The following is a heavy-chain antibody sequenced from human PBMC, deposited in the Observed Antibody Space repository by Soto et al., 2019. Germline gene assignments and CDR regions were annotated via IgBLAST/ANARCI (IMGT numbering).Heavy chain of an antibody. CDR3: ARASVSGRRFDY. Sequence: GASVKVSCKASGYTLSSYYMHWVRQAPGQGIEWMGIINTSGGSTTYAQKFQGRFTMTRDTSTSTVYMELSSLTSEDTAVYYCARASVSGRRFDYWGEGTLVTVS. CDR1: GYTLSSYY. V-gene: IGHV1-46*03. J-gene: IGHJ4*02. D-gene: IGHD6-19*01. CDR2: INTSGGST.